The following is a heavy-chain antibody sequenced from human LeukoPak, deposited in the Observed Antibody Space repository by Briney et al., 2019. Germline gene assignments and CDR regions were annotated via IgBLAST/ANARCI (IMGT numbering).Heavy chain of an antibody. Sequence: GGSLRLSCAASGVTFSSYSMNWVRQAPGKGLEWVSSISSSSSYIYYADSVKGRFTISRDNAKNSLYLQMNSLRAEDTAVYYCASLWLNYYYGMDVWGQGTTVTVSS. CDR1: GVTFSSYS. V-gene: IGHV3-21*01. D-gene: IGHD3-10*01. J-gene: IGHJ6*02. CDR2: ISSSSSYI. CDR3: ASLWLNYYYGMDV.